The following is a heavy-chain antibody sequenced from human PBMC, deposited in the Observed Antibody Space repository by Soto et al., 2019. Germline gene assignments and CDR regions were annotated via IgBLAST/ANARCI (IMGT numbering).Heavy chain of an antibody. D-gene: IGHD6-13*01. CDR3: ARDRVAAAGSPWYYGMDV. Sequence: ASVKVSCMPSDYTFTSYGIIWVRQAPGQGLEWMGWISAYNGNTNYAQKLQGRVTMTTDTSTSTAYMELRSLRSDDTAVYYCARDRVAAAGSPWYYGMDVWGQGTTVTVSS. V-gene: IGHV1-18*01. J-gene: IGHJ6*02. CDR2: ISAYNGNT. CDR1: DYTFTSYG.